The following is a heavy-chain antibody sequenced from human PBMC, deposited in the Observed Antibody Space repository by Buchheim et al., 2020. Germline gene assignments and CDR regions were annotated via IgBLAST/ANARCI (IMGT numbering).Heavy chain of an antibody. CDR2: INHSGST. Sequence: QVQLQQWGAGLLKPSETLSLTCAVYGGSFSGYYWSWIRQPPGKGLEWIGEINHSGSTNYNPSLKSRITISVDTSKNQFSLKLSSVTAADTAVYYCARGGGIVVVPAAIGYYYYGMDVWGQGTT. CDR3: ARGGGIVVVPAAIGYYYYGMDV. J-gene: IGHJ6*02. CDR1: GGSFSGYY. D-gene: IGHD2-2*01. V-gene: IGHV4-34*01.